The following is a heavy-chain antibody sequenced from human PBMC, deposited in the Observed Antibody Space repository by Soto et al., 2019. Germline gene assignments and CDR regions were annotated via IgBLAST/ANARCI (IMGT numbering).Heavy chain of an antibody. CDR2: MNHGGRG. V-gene: IGHV4-59*13. D-gene: IGHD3-16*01. Sequence: KTSETLSLTCTVSGASMSDYYGSWIRQSPGKGLEHIGYMNHGGRGEYYPSLKSRVTISVDTSNNQISLKLSSVTAADTAIYYCARSGHTFGGVVWGQGILVTVSS. J-gene: IGHJ4*02. CDR3: ARSGHTFGGVV. CDR1: GASMSDYY.